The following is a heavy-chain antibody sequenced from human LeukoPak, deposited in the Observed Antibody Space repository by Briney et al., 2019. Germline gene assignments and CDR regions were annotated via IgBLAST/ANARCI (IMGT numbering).Heavy chain of an antibody. CDR3: ARDIAAAGIGLYYYYMDV. Sequence: SVKVSCKASGYTFTSYAISWVRQAPGQGLEWMGGIIPIFGTANSAQKFQGRVTITADKSTSTAYMELSSLRSEDTAVYYCARDIAAAGIGLYYYYMDVWGKGTTVTVSS. CDR2: IIPIFGTA. CDR1: GYTFTSYA. V-gene: IGHV1-69*06. J-gene: IGHJ6*03. D-gene: IGHD6-13*01.